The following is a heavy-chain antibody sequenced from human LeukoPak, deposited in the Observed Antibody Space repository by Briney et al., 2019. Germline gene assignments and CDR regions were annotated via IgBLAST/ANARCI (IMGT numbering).Heavy chain of an antibody. CDR3: ARSYDSRGYYYYGMDV. Sequence: SETLSLTCTVSGGSLSSYYWSWIRQPPGKGLEWIGFIYYSGTTKYNPSLRSRATISLDTSKNQFSLKLNSVTAADTAVYYCARSYDSRGYYYYGMDVWGQGTTVTVSS. V-gene: IGHV4-59*01. CDR1: GGSLSSYY. CDR2: IYYSGTT. J-gene: IGHJ6*02. D-gene: IGHD3-22*01.